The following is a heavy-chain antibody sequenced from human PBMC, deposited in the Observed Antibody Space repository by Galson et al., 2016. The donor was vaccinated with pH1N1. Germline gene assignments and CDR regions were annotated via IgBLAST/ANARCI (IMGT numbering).Heavy chain of an antibody. CDR1: GYTFTRYY. D-gene: IGHD6-19*01. Sequence: SVKVSCKASGYTFTRYYLHWVRQAPGQGLEWMGVLDPTGGGTTYAQKFHSRLTMTRDTSISTAYMELSRLRSDDTAIYYCARDLPSITVAGPMDSWGRGTLVIVSS. CDR3: ARDLPSITVAGPMDS. CDR2: LDPTGGGT. J-gene: IGHJ4*02. V-gene: IGHV1-2*02.